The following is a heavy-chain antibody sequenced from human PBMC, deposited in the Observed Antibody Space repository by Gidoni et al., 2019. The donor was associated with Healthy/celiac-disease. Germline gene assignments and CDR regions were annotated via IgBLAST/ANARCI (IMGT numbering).Heavy chain of an antibody. J-gene: IGHJ4*02. Sequence: QVQLVESGGGVVQPGRSLRLSCSASGFPFSSYAMHWVRQAPGKGLEWVAVISYDGSNKYYADSVKGRFTISRDNSKNTLYLQMNSLRAEDTAVYYCARADLRIAARPDYWGQGTLVTVSS. V-gene: IGHV3-30-3*01. CDR3: ARADLRIAARPDY. CDR2: ISYDGSNK. CDR1: GFPFSSYA. D-gene: IGHD6-6*01.